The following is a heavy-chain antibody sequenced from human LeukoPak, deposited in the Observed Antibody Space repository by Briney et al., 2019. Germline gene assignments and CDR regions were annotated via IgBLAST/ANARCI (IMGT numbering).Heavy chain of an antibody. V-gene: IGHV4-34*01. CDR3: ARGLSSGWPGGWFDP. D-gene: IGHD6-19*01. CDR1: GGSFSGYY. J-gene: IGHJ5*02. Sequence: PSETLSLTCAVYGGSFSGYYWSWIRQPPGKGLEWIGEINHSGSTNYNPSLKSRVTISVDTSKNQFSLKLSSVTAADTAVYYCARGLSSGWPGGWFDPWGQGTLVTVSS. CDR2: INHSGST.